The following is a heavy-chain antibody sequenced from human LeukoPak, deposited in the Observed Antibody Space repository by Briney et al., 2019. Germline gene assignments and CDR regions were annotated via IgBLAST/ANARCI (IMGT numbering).Heavy chain of an antibody. J-gene: IGHJ4*02. V-gene: IGHV4-34*01. Sequence: SETLSLTCAVYGGSFSGYYWSWIRQPPGKGLEWIGEINHSGSTNYNPSLKSRVTISVDTSKNQFPLKLSSVTAADTAVYYCARDYNYYDSYCFDYWGQGTLVTVSS. CDR3: ARDYNYYDSYCFDY. CDR1: GGSFSGYY. CDR2: INHSGST. D-gene: IGHD3-22*01.